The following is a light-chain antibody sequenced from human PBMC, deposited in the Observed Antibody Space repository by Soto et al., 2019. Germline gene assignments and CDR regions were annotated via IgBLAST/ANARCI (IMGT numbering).Light chain of an antibody. CDR1: SSDVGRYNY. Sequence: QSFLTQPASVSGSPGQSITISCTGTSSDVGRYNYVSWYQQHPGKAPKLLIYEVANRPSGVSNRFSGSKSGNTASLTISGLQAEDEADYYCSSYTSSNNPYVFGSGTKV. J-gene: IGLJ1*01. CDR3: SSYTSSNNPYV. CDR2: EVA. V-gene: IGLV2-14*01.